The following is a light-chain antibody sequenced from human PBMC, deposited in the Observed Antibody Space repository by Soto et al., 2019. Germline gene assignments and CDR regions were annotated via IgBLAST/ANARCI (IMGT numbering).Light chain of an antibody. CDR1: QSIGRN. CDR2: TSS. CDR3: QQTYSTPPT. J-gene: IGKJ1*01. Sequence: LFVSVGDGVTISCRASQSIGRNLNWYQQKPGKAPTRLIFTSSSLQSGVPSRFSGSGSGTDFILTISSLQPEDFTTYYCQQTYSTPPTFAQGTK. V-gene: IGKV1-39*01.